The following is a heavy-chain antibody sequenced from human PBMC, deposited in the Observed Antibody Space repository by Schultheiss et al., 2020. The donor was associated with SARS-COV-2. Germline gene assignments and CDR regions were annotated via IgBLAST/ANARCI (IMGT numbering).Heavy chain of an antibody. CDR2: INHSGST. CDR1: GGSISSGSYY. D-gene: IGHD5-18*01. V-gene: IGHV4-39*07. CDR3: AREDRGYSYGFDY. J-gene: IGHJ4*02. Sequence: SETLSLTCTVSGGSISSGSYYWSWIRQPPGKGLEWIGEINHSGSTNYNPSLKSRVTISVDTSKNQFSLKLRSVTAADTAVYYCAREDRGYSYGFDYWGQGTLVTVSS.